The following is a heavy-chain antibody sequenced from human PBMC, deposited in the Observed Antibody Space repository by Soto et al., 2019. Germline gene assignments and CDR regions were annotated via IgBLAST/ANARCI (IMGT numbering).Heavy chain of an antibody. J-gene: IGHJ3*02. CDR1: GYSFTSYW. V-gene: IGHV5-51*03. D-gene: IGHD3-22*01. CDR3: AIQGYYDSSGLDAFDI. CDR2: IYPGDSDT. Sequence: PGKSLKISCKGSGYSFTSYWIGWVRQMPGKGLEWMGIIYPGDSDTRYSPSFQGQVTISADKSISTAYLQWSSLKASDTAMYYCAIQGYYDSSGLDAFDIWGQGTMVTVSS.